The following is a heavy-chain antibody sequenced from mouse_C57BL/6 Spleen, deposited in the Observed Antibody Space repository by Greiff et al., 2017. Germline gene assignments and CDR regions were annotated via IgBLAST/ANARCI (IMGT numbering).Heavy chain of an antibody. Sequence: VQLQQSGPGLVQPSQSLSITCTVSGFSLTSYGVHWVRQSPGKGLEWLGVIWRGGSTDYNAAFMSRLSITKDNSKSQVFFKMNSLQADDTAIYYCAKNRELMVSYAMDYWGQGTSVTVSS. J-gene: IGHJ4*01. V-gene: IGHV2-5*01. CDR2: IWRGGST. CDR1: GFSLTSYG. D-gene: IGHD2-3*01. CDR3: AKNRELMVSYAMDY.